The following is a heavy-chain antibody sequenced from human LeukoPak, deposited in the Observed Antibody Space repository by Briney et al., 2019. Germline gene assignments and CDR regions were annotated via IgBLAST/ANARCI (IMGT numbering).Heavy chain of an antibody. CDR1: GFSFSSYS. CDR2: ISGSSSTI. D-gene: IGHD2-8*01. CDR3: ARLRAGVYFDY. J-gene: IGHJ4*02. Sequence: GGSLRLSCAASGFSFSSYSMNWVRQAPGKGLEWVSYISGSSSTIFSADSVKGRFTISRDNAKNSLSLQMNSLRDEDTAVYYCARLRAGVYFDYWGRGTLVTVSS. V-gene: IGHV3-48*02.